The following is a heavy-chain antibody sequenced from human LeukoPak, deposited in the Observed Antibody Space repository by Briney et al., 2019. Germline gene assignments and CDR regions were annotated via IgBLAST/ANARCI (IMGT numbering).Heavy chain of an antibody. CDR1: GGSISSYY. CDR2: IYYSGST. D-gene: IGHD3-3*01. V-gene: IGHV4-59*01. J-gene: IGHJ6*03. Sequence: KPSETLSLTCTVSGGSISSYYWSWIRQPPGKGLEWIGYIYYSGSTNYNPSLKSRVTISVDTSKNQFSLKLSSVTAADTAVYYCARGYYDFWSGQLYYYYYYMDVWGKGTTVTVCS. CDR3: ARGYYDFWSGQLYYYYYYMDV.